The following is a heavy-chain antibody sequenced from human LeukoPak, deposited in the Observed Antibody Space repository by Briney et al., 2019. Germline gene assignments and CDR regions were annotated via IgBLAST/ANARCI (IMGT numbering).Heavy chain of an antibody. D-gene: IGHD2-21*01. CDR1: GYTLTSYG. V-gene: IGHV1-18*01. CDR3: ARVIPTGSFDC. CDR2: ISAYNGNT. Sequence: ASVKVSCKASGYTLTSYGISWVRQAPGQGLEWVGWISAYNGNTNYAQKLQGRVTMTTDTSTSTGYMELRSLRSGDTAVYYYARVIPTGSFDCWGQGTLVTVSS. J-gene: IGHJ4*02.